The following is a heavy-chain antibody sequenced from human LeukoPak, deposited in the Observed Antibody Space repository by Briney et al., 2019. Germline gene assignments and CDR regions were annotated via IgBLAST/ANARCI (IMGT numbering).Heavy chain of an antibody. CDR2: IYYSGST. V-gene: IGHV4-59*01. J-gene: IGHJ3*02. CDR3: AGDSGYGLPIDAFDI. CDR1: GGSISSYY. D-gene: IGHD5-12*01. Sequence: PSETLSLTCTVSGGSISSYYWSWIRQPPGKGLEWIGYIYYSGSTNYNPSPKSRVTISVDTSKNQFSLKLSSVTAADTAVYYCAGDSGYGLPIDAFDIWGQGTMVTVSS.